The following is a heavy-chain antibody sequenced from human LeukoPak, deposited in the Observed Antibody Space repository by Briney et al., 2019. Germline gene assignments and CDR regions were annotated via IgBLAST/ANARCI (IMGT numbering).Heavy chain of an antibody. CDR1: GGTFSSYA. CDR3: ARFNYFWFDP. D-gene: IGHD4-11*01. CDR2: IIPIFGIA. V-gene: IGHV1-69*04. J-gene: IGHJ5*02. Sequence: SVKVSCKASGGTFSSYAISWVRQAPGQGLEWMGRIIPIFGIANHAQKFQGRVTITADKSTSTAYMELSSLRSEDTAVYYCARFNYFWFDPWGQGTLVTVSS.